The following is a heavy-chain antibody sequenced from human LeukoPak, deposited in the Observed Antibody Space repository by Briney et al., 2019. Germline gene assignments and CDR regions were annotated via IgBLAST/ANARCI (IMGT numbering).Heavy chain of an antibody. J-gene: IGHJ4*02. V-gene: IGHV3-23*01. CDR2: ISGIGGST. Sequence: GGSLRLSCAASGFTFSSYAMSWVRQAPGKGLEWVSAISGIGGSTYYAESVKGRVTIPRDNSKNTLYLQMNSLRPEDTAVYYCAKDIAQGYTFGSIEQDYWGQGTLVTVSS. CDR1: GFTFSSYA. D-gene: IGHD5-18*01. CDR3: AKDIAQGYTFGSIEQDY.